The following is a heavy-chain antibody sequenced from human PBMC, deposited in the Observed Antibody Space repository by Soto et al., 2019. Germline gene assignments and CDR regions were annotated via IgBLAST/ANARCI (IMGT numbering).Heavy chain of an antibody. V-gene: IGHV5-51*01. CDR3: ARVFAAVLYGVDV. CDR1: GFSFSNYW. J-gene: IGHJ6*02. CDR2: IYPADSET. D-gene: IGHD6-25*01. Sequence: GESLKISCKGSGFSFSNYWIGWVRQMPGKGLEWMGSIYPADSETRYSPSFQGHVTMSADKSTSTAYLQWSTLKASDTAMYYCARVFAAVLYGVDVWGQGTTVTVS.